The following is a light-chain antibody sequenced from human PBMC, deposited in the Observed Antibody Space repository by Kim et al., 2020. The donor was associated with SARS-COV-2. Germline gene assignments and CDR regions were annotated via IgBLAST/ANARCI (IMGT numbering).Light chain of an antibody. Sequence: SYELTQPPSVSVAPGKTATITCGGNNIGSKSVHWYPQKPGQAPVLAIYYDSDRPSGIPARFSGSNSYNPATLTISRVEAGDEAAYYCPVGDSTGDLGVFG. CDR1: NIGSKS. V-gene: IGLV3-21*04. CDR3: PVGDSTGDLGV. CDR2: YDS. J-gene: IGLJ3*02.